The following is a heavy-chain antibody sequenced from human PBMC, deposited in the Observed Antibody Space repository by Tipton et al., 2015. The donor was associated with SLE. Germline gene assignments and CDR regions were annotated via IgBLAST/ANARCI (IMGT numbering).Heavy chain of an antibody. CDR2: VSSSGGST. J-gene: IGHJ4*02. Sequence: SLRLSCGASGFIFSNYAMSWVRQAPGKGLEWVSGVSSSGGSTYYADSVKGRFTISRDNSKNTLYLQMNSLRAEDTAVYFCAKADLASSWYSLFDYWGQGTLVTVSS. CDR1: GFIFSNYA. V-gene: IGHV3-23*01. CDR3: AKADLASSWYSLFDY. D-gene: IGHD6-13*01.